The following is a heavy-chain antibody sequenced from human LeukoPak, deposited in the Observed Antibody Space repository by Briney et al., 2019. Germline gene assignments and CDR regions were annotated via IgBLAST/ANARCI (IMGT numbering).Heavy chain of an antibody. V-gene: IGHV3-7*01. D-gene: IGHD4-17*01. CDR2: IKQDGSEK. J-gene: IGHJ6*02. CDR1: GFTFSSYR. Sequence: GGSLRLSCAASGFTFSSYRMSWVRQAPGKGLEWVANIKQDGSEKYYVDSVKGRFTISRDNAKNSLYLQMNSLRAEDTAVYYCASEKATDYGETGYYYYYYGMDVWGQGTTVTVSS. CDR3: ASEKATDYGETGYYYYYYGMDV.